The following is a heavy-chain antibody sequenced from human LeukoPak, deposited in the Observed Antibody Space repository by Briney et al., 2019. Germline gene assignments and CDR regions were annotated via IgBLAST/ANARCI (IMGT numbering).Heavy chain of an antibody. D-gene: IGHD3-10*01. J-gene: IGHJ4*02. CDR1: GFTFDDYA. Sequence: GGSLRLSCAASGFTFDDYAMHWVRQAPGKGLEWVSSITWNSGYVAYADSVKGRFSISRDNANNSLYLQMNSLRAEDTAVYYCARMRGIWFGESVFDYWGQGTLVTVSS. CDR3: ARMRGIWFGESVFDY. V-gene: IGHV3-9*01. CDR2: ITWNSGYV.